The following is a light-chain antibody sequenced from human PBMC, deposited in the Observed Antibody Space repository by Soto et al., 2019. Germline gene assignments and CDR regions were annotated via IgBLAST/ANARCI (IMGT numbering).Light chain of an antibody. CDR2: DAS. J-gene: IGKJ1*01. Sequence: EIVLTQSPATLSLSPEERATLSCRASQSVSSYLVWYQQKPGQAPRLLIYDASNRATGIPARFSGSGSGTDFTLTICSLEPEDFAVYYCQQRSNWPSTFGQGTKVDIK. V-gene: IGKV3-11*01. CDR3: QQRSNWPST. CDR1: QSVSSY.